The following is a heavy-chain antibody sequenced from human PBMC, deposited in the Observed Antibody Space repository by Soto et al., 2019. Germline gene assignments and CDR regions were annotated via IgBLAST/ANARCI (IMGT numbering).Heavy chain of an antibody. CDR2: IYPGDSDT. Sequence: PGESLKISCKGSGYSFTSYWIGWVRQMPGEGLEWMGIIYPGDSDTRYSPSFQGQVTISADKSISTAYLQWSSLKASDTAMYYCARAGYSSSWYWSTYYGMDVWGQGTTVTVSS. D-gene: IGHD6-13*01. J-gene: IGHJ6*02. CDR1: GYSFTSYW. CDR3: ARAGYSSSWYWSTYYGMDV. V-gene: IGHV5-51*01.